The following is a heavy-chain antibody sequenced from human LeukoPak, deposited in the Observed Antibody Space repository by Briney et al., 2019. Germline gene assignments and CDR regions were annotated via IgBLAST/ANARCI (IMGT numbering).Heavy chain of an antibody. CDR2: IIPIFGTA. CDR3: ATPPIVVVPAATYDAFDI. J-gene: IGHJ3*02. CDR1: GGTFSSYA. Sequence: SVKVSCKASGGTFSSYAISWVRQAPGQGLEWMGGIIPIFGTANYAQKFQGRVTITADESTSTAYMELSSLRSEDTAVYYCATPPIVVVPAATYDAFDIWGQGTMVTVSS. V-gene: IGHV1-69*01. D-gene: IGHD2-2*01.